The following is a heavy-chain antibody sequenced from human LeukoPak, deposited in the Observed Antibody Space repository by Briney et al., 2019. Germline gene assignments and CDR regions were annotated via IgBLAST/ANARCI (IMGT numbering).Heavy chain of an antibody. CDR1: GVSFSSFA. V-gene: IGHV3-30*14. J-gene: IGHJ4*02. CDR2: ISFDGNNR. D-gene: IGHD2/OR15-2a*01. CDR3: VGAHRLTASNIYY. Sequence: GGSLRLSCAASGVSFSSFAMHWVRQAPGKGVEGVSMISFDGNNRAYVDILLGPFTISIYNSKNSVYLEVNTLRPWDTAVYFCVGAHRLTASNIYYWGQGTLVIVSS.